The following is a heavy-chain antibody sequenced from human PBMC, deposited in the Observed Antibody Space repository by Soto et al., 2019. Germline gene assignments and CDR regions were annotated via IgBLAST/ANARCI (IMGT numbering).Heavy chain of an antibody. CDR2: IYYSGST. CDR3: ARDSPDSSGSNWFDP. Sequence: SETLSLTCTVSGGSISSYYWSWIRQPPGKGLEWIGYIYYSGSTNYNPSLKSRVTISVDTSKNQFSLKLSSVTAADTAVYYCARDSPDSSGSNWFDPWGQGTLVTVSS. D-gene: IGHD3-22*01. J-gene: IGHJ5*02. V-gene: IGHV4-59*01. CDR1: GGSISSYY.